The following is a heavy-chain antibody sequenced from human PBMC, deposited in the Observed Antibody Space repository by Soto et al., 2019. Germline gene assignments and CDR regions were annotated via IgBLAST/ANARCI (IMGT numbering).Heavy chain of an antibody. J-gene: IGHJ5*02. Sequence: EVQLLESGGGLVQPGGSLRLSCAASGFTFSSYAMSWVRQAPGKGLEWVSAISGSGGSTYYADSVKGRFTISRDNSXITLYLQMNSLRAEDTAVYYCAKDRGGSSWYYWFDPWGQGTLVTVSS. D-gene: IGHD6-13*01. CDR2: ISGSGGST. CDR1: GFTFSSYA. V-gene: IGHV3-23*01. CDR3: AKDRGGSSWYYWFDP.